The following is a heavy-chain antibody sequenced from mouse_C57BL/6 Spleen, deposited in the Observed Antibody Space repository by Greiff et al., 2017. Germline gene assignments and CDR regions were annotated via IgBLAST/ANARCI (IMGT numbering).Heavy chain of an antibody. V-gene: IGHV1-52*01. CDR1: GYTFTSYW. CDR2: IDPSDSET. CDR3: ATRITTVPWFVY. J-gene: IGHJ3*01. Sequence: QVQLQQPGAELVRPGSSVKLSCKASGYTFTSYWMHWVKQRPIQGLEWIGNIDPSDSETHYNQKFKDKATLTVDKSSSPAYMQLSSLTSEDYAVYYCATRITTVPWFVYWGQGTLVTGSA. D-gene: IGHD1-1*01.